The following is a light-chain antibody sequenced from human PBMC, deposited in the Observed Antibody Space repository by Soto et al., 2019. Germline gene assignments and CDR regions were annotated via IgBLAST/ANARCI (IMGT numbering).Light chain of an antibody. CDR3: SSYTSSSTLVV. V-gene: IGLV2-14*01. CDR2: EVT. Sequence: QSALTQPASVSGSPGQSITISCSGTSSDVGGYNYVSWYQQHPDKAPKLLIYEVTNRPSGVSHRFSGSKPGNTASLTISGLQAEDEADYYCSSYTSSSTLVVFGGGTKLTVL. J-gene: IGLJ2*01. CDR1: SSDVGGYNY.